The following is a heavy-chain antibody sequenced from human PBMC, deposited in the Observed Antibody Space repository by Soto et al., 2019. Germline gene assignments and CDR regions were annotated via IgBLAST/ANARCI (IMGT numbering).Heavy chain of an antibody. J-gene: IGHJ5*02. V-gene: IGHV5-51*01. D-gene: IGHD6-19*01. CDR2: IYPGDSDT. CDR1: GYSFTSYW. CDR3: ARLGWESSGWRRWFDP. Sequence: EVQLVQSGAEVKKPGESLKISCKGSGYSFTSYWIGWVRQMPGKGLEWMGIIYPGDSDTRYSPSFQGQVTISADKSISTAYRQWSSLKASDTAMYYCARLGWESSGWRRWFDPWGQGTLVTVSS.